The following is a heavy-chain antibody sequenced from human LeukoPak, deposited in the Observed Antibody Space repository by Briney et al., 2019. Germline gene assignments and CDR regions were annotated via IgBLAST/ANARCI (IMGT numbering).Heavy chain of an antibody. CDR1: GGSISSYY. Sequence: SETLSLTCTVSGGSISSYYWSWIRQPPGKGLEWIGYIYYSGSTNYNPSLKSRVTISVDTSKNQFSLKLSSVTAADTAVYYCARGPEPRTDYYYYYGMDVWGQGTTVTVSS. J-gene: IGHJ6*02. CDR3: ARGPEPRTDYYYYYGMDV. CDR2: IYYSGST. V-gene: IGHV4-59*01.